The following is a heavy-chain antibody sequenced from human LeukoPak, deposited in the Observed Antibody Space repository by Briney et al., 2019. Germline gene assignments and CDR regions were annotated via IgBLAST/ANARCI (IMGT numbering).Heavy chain of an antibody. Sequence: ASVKVSCKASGYTFTGYYMHWVRQAPGQGLEWMGRINPNSGGTNYAQKFQGRVTMTRDTSISTAYMELSRLRSDDTAVYYCARELLRFLEWPFYYYYYGMDDWGQGTTVTVSS. D-gene: IGHD3-3*01. CDR1: GYTFTGYY. CDR3: ARELLRFLEWPFYYYYYGMDD. J-gene: IGHJ6*02. CDR2: INPNSGGT. V-gene: IGHV1-2*06.